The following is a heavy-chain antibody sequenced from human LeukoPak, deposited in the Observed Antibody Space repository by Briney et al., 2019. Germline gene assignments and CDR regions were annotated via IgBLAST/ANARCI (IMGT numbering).Heavy chain of an antibody. CDR1: GGSISSYY. Sequence: PSETLSLTCTVSGGSISSYYWSWIRQPAGKGLEWIGHIYNSGSTNYNPSLKGRVTMSVATSKNQFSLKLSSVTAADTAVYYCARGATDYDILTGYEFDYWGQGTLVTVSS. V-gene: IGHV4-4*07. CDR2: IYNSGST. CDR3: ARGATDYDILTGYEFDY. D-gene: IGHD3-9*01. J-gene: IGHJ4*02.